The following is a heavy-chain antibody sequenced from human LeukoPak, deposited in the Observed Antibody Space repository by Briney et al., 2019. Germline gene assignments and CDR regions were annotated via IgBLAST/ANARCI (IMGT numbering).Heavy chain of an antibody. D-gene: IGHD1-26*01. CDR1: GFTFNTFA. Sequence: GGSLRLSCAATGFTFNTFAMHWVRQAPGKGLEWLGLISYDGDKQIYPASVKGRFSFSRDNSNNTLYLQMNNLRPEDTALYYCARESHEGATRAYNWFDPWGQGTLVSVSS. CDR2: ISYDGDKQ. V-gene: IGHV3-30-3*01. J-gene: IGHJ5*02. CDR3: ARESHEGATRAYNWFDP.